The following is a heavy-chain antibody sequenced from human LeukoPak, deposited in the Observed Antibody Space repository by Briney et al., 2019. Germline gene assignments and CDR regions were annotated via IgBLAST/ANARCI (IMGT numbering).Heavy chain of an antibody. CDR1: GGSISSYY. Sequence: SETLSLTCTVSGGSISSYYWSWIRQPPGKGLEWIGYIYYSGSTNYNPSLKSRVTISVDTSKNQFSLKLSSVTAADTAVYYCARGAVWGFPFDSWGQGTLVTVSS. D-gene: IGHD3-16*01. CDR2: IYYSGST. J-gene: IGHJ4*02. V-gene: IGHV4-59*01. CDR3: ARGAVWGFPFDS.